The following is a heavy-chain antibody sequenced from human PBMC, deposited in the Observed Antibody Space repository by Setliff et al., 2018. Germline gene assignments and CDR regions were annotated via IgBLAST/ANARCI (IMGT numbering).Heavy chain of an antibody. CDR1: DGSLSTYY. Sequence: SETLSLTCTVSDGSLSTYYWSWIRQPPGKGLEFIGYVYYSGTANYSPSLRSRLTISVDTSKNQFSLKLRSVTAADTAVYYCASMHIVVVVAARKDSGPFDYWGQGTLVTVSS. D-gene: IGHD2-15*01. CDR3: ASMHIVVVVAARKDSGPFDY. V-gene: IGHV4-59*12. CDR2: VYYSGTA. J-gene: IGHJ4*02.